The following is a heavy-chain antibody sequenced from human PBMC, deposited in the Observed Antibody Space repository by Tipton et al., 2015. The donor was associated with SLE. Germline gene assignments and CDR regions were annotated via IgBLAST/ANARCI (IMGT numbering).Heavy chain of an antibody. V-gene: IGHV4-34*01. CDR2: YTGST. J-gene: IGHJ5*02. CDR1: GGSFSGHT. Sequence: TLSLTCAVSGGSFSGHTWTWIRQPPGKGLEWIGYTGSTSYNPSLKSRAIVSVDTSKNQFSLKLTSVTAADTAVYYCARGPPFMEWERNWFDPWGQGTQVTVSS. CDR3: ARGPPFMEWERNWFDP. D-gene: IGHD3-3*02.